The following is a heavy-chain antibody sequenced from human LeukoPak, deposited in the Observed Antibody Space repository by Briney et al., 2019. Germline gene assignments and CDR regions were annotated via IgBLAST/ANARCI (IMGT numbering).Heavy chain of an antibody. V-gene: IGHV4-39*02. CDR3: ARVYYSSSYDSSYFDL. J-gene: IGHJ2*01. D-gene: IGHD6-13*01. Sequence: SETLSLTCTVSGGSISSSSYYWGWIRQPPGKGLEWIGSIYYSGSTYYNPSLKSRVTISVDTSKNHFSLKLSSVTAADTAVYYCARVYYSSSYDSSYFDLWGRGPLVTV. CDR2: IYYSGST. CDR1: GGSISSSSYY.